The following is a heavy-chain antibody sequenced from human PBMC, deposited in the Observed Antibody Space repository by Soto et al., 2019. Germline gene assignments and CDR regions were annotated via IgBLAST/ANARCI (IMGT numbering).Heavy chain of an antibody. D-gene: IGHD3-16*01. J-gene: IGHJ4*02. V-gene: IGHV1-18*01. CDR3: ARDGGTVAALPGGF. Sequence: QVQLVQSGTEVRKPGASVKVSCKASGYNFVNYGITWVRQAPGQGLERMGWISAYNGNTDYEQKFQGRITMTPDTSTSTAYLELRSLRSDDTAVYYCARDGGTVAALPGGFWGQGTLVSVSS. CDR2: ISAYNGNT. CDR1: GYNFVNYG.